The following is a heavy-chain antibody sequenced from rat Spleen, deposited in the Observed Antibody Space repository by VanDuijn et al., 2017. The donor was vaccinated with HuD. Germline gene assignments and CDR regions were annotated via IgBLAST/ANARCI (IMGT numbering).Heavy chain of an antibody. Sequence: EVQLVESGGGLVQPGRSLKLSCAASGFTFSNYDMAWVRQAPTKGLEWVASISTSGGSTYYRDSVKGRFTVSRDNAKSTLYLQMDSLRSEETATYYCASPGWRYPYWGQGVMVTVSS. V-gene: IGHV5-25*01. D-gene: IGHD1-4*01. J-gene: IGHJ2*01. CDR1: GFTFSNYD. CDR3: ASPGWRYPY. CDR2: ISTSGGST.